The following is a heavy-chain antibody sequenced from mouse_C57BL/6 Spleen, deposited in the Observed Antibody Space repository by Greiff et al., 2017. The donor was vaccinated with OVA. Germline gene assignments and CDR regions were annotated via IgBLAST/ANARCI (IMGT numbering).Heavy chain of an antibody. V-gene: IGHV1-36*01. J-gene: IGHJ4*01. CDR2: VYPYNGGT. D-gene: IGHD1-1*01. Sequence: VQLKQSGPVLVKPGPSVKISCKASGFTFTDYYMHWVKQSHGKSLEWIGLVYPYNGGTSYNQKFKGKATLTVDTSSSTAYMELNSLTSEDSAVYYCATTTVVANYAMDYWGQGTSVTVSS. CDR1: GFTFTDYY. CDR3: ATTTVVANYAMDY.